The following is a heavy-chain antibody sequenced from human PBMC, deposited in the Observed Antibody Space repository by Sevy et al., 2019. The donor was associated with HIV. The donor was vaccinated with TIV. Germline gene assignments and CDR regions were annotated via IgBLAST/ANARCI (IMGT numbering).Heavy chain of an antibody. D-gene: IGHD6-13*01. CDR2: IIPMFGTV. J-gene: IGHJ4*02. V-gene: IGHV1-69*13. CDR3: ARAAVGMGGFDY. CDR1: GGTFSSYD. Sequence: ASVKVSCRASGGTFSSYDINWVRQAPGQRLEWMGGIIPMFGTVNSSQKFQDRVTITADESTGTADMELNSLTSDDTAVYYGARAAVGMGGFDYWGQGTLVTVSS.